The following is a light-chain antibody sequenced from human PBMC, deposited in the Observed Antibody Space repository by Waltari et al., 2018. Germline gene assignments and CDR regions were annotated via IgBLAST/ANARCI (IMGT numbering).Light chain of an antibody. V-gene: IGKV3-20*01. Sequence: ENVLTQSPGTLSLSPGESATLSCRASQSVSSNYLAWYQQKPGQAPRRLIYDASSRATGVPDRFSGSGSGTDFTLSISRLEPEDFAVYYCQQYGSSWYTFGQGTKLQIK. CDR3: QQYGSSWYT. CDR2: DAS. CDR1: QSVSSNY. J-gene: IGKJ2*01.